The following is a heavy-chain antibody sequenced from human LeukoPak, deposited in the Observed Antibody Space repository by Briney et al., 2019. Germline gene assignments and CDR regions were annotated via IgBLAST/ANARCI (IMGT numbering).Heavy chain of an antibody. CDR1: GFTFSSFA. CDR3: AKGQSSGTYRSCFDY. J-gene: IGHJ4*02. Sequence: GGSLRLSCAASGFTFSSFAMHWVRQAPGKGLEYVSGISRDGRSTFYADSVKGRFTISRDNSKNTLYLQMSSLRAEDTAVYYCAKGQSSGTYRSCFDYWGQGTLVSVSS. CDR2: ISRDGRST. V-gene: IGHV3-64*02. D-gene: IGHD1-26*01.